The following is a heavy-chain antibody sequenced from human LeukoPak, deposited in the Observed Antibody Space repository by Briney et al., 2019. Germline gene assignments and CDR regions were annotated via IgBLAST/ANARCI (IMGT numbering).Heavy chain of an antibody. V-gene: IGHV3-7*03. Sequence: PGGSLRLSCAASGFTFSNYYMTWVRQAPGKGLEWVANIKQDGSEKYYVDSVKGRFTIFRDNAKNSLYLQMNSLRAEDTAVYYCARVSLKTKLGVDYYYGMDVWGQGTTVTVSS. CDR3: ARVSLKTKLGVDYYYGMDV. CDR1: GFTFSNYY. CDR2: IKQDGSEK. J-gene: IGHJ6*02. D-gene: IGHD3-16*01.